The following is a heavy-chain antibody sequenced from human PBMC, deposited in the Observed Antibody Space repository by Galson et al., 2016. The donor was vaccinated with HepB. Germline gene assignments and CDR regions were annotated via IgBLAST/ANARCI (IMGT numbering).Heavy chain of an antibody. J-gene: IGHJ4*02. V-gene: IGHV3-33*01. CDR1: GFIFSNYG. CDR2: IWDDGSNE. CDR3: ARGAPDAPDLGFVIKYYFDY. Sequence: SLRLSCAASGFIFSNYGMYWVRQAPSKGLEWVAVIWDDGSNEYYVDSVKGRFTISRDNSKNTLYLQMNSLRVEDTAVYYCARGAPDAPDLGFVIKYYFDYWGQGTLVTVSS. D-gene: IGHD3-3*01.